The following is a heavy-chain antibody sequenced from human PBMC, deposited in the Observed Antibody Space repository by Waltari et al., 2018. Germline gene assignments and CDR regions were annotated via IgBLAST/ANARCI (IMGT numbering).Heavy chain of an antibody. J-gene: IGHJ5*02. Sequence: QVQLQQWGAGLLKPSETLSLTCAVYGGSFSGYYWSWIRQPPGKGLEWIGEINHSGSTNSNPSLKSRVTISVDTSKNQFSLKLSSVTAADTAVYYCARGLVSSGWYGDNWFDPWGQGTLVTVSS. CDR3: ARGLVSSGWYGDNWFDP. CDR1: GGSFSGYY. CDR2: INHSGST. D-gene: IGHD6-19*01. V-gene: IGHV4-34*01.